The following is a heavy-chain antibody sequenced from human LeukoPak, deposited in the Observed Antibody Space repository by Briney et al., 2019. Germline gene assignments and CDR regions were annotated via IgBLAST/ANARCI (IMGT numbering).Heavy chain of an antibody. J-gene: IGHJ6*03. CDR1: SGSFSGYY. CDR2: INHSGST. V-gene: IGHV4-34*01. CDR3: ARERHYYYYMDV. Sequence: PSETLSLTCAVYSGSFSGYYWSWIRQPPGKGLEWIGEINHSGSTNYNPSLKSRVTISVDTSKNQFSLKLSSVTAADTTVYYCARERHYYYYMDVWGKGTTVTVSS.